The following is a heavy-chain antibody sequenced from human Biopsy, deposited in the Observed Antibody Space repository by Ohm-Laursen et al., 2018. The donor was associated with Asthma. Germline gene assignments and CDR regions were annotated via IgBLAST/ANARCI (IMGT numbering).Heavy chain of an antibody. CDR2: ISYDGSSI. CDR3: AREGVAGTHIED. CDR1: RFTYE. J-gene: IGHJ4*02. D-gene: IGHD6-19*01. V-gene: IGHV3-30-3*01. Sequence: SLRLSCAASRFTYEMHWVRQAPGKGLEWVAVISYDGSSIYYADSVKGRFTISRDNSKNTLSLQMNSLIAEDTAAYYCAREGVAGTHIEDWGQGTLVTVSS.